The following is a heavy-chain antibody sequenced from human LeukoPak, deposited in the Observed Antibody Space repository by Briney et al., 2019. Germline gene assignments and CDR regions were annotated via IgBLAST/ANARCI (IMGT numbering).Heavy chain of an antibody. D-gene: IGHD1-26*01. CDR1: GYTFTGYY. CDR3: ARDLGSGSYSDYYYMDV. V-gene: IGHV1-2*02. CDR2: INPNSGGT. J-gene: IGHJ6*03. Sequence: ASVKVSCKASGYTFTGYYMHWVRQAPGQGLEWMGWINPNSGGTNYAQKFQGRFTMTRDTSISTAYMELSRLRSDDTAVYYCARDLGSGSYSDYYYMDVWGKGTTVTISS.